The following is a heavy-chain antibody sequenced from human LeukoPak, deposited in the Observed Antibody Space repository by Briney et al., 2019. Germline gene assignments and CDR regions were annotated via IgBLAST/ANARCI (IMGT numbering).Heavy chain of an antibody. CDR1: GFTFSNAW. V-gene: IGHV3-15*01. J-gene: IGHJ4*02. D-gene: IGHD3-22*01. CDR3: TTDPPNYYDSSGPPFDY. Sequence: TGGSLRLSCVASGFTFSNAWMSWVRQAPGKGLEWVGRIKSKTDGGTTDYAAPVKGRFTISRDDSKNTLYLQMNSLKTEDTAVYYCTTDPPNYYDSSGPPFDYWGQGTLVTVSS. CDR2: IKSKTDGGTT.